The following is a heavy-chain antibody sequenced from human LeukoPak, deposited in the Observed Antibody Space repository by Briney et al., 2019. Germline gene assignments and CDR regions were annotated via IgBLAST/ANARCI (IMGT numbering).Heavy chain of an antibody. V-gene: IGHV1-46*01. J-gene: IGHJ3*02. CDR1: GYTFTGYY. CDR3: ARAVVTSPRSAFDI. CDR2: INPSGGST. D-gene: IGHD4-23*01. Sequence: EASVKVSCKASGYTFTGYYMHWVRQAPGQGLEWMGIINPSGGSTSYVQKFQGRVTMTRDMSTSTVYMELSSLRSEDTAVYYCARAVVTSPRSAFDIWGQGTMVTVSS.